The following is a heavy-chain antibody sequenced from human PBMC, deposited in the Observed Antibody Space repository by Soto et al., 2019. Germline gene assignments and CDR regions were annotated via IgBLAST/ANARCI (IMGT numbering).Heavy chain of an antibody. CDR1: GFTFISYA. CDR3: ASEFDGSSRYFDY. J-gene: IGHJ4*02. CDR2: ITAGGGIT. D-gene: IGHD2-2*03. V-gene: IGHV3-23*01. Sequence: EVQLLESGGGLVQPGGSLRLSCEASGFTFISYAMSWVRQSPKRGLEWVSSITAGGGITFYADSVRGRFTISRDNSKNTLYLQMNSLRAEDSALYYCASEFDGSSRYFDYWGQGTLVTVSS.